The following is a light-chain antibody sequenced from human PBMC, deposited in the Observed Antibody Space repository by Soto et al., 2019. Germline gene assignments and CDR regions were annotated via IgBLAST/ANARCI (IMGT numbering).Light chain of an antibody. CDR1: QSVSSNY. Sequence: EIVLTQSPDTLSLSPGERATLSCRASQSVSSNYLAWYQQIPGQAPRPLIYGASSRVPGIPDRFSGSGSGTDFTLTISRLEPEDFAVHYCQQYGSLPWTFGQGTKVEIK. CDR2: GAS. CDR3: QQYGSLPWT. V-gene: IGKV3-20*01. J-gene: IGKJ1*01.